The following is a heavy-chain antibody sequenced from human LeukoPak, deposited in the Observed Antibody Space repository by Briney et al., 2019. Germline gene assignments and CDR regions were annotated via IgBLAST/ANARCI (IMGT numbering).Heavy chain of an antibody. CDR1: GFTFSNCA. Sequence: GGSLRLSCSDSGFTFSNCAMHWVRQAPGRGLEYVSSISYNGGNTYYADSVKGRFTISRDNSKNTLYLQMSSLRAEDTAVYYCTTRLRYFDWTIYDFDYWGQGTLVTVSS. D-gene: IGHD3-9*01. CDR3: TTRLRYFDWTIYDFDY. V-gene: IGHV3-64D*09. CDR2: ISYNGGNT. J-gene: IGHJ4*02.